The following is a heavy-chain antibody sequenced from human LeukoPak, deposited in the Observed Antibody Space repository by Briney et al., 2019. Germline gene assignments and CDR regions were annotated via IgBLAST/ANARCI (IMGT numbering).Heavy chain of an antibody. J-gene: IGHJ4*02. CDR2: ISYDGSNK. D-gene: IGHD3-22*01. CDR1: GFTFSSYA. V-gene: IGHV3-30-3*01. CDR3: ARDDYYDSSGYFDYFDY. Sequence: GGSLSLSCAASGFTFSSYAMHWVRQAPGKGLEWVAVISYDGSNKYYADSVKGRFTISRDNSKNTLYLQMNSLRAEDTAVYYCARDDYYDSSGYFDYFDYWGQGTLVTVSS.